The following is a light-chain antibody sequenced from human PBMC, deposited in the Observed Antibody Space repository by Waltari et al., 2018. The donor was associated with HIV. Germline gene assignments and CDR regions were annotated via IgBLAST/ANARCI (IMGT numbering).Light chain of an antibody. V-gene: IGLV1-40*01. CDR2: GNS. CDR3: QSYDSSLSGWV. J-gene: IGLJ3*02. Sequence: QSVLTQPPSVSGAPGQRVTISCTGSSSNIGAGYDVHWYQQLPATPPKLLIYGNSNRPSGVPDLFSGSKSGTSASLAITGLQAEDEADYYCQSYDSSLSGWVFGGGTKLTVL. CDR1: SSNIGAGYD.